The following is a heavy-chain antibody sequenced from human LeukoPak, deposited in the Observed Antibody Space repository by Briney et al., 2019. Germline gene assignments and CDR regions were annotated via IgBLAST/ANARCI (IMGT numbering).Heavy chain of an antibody. CDR2: INHGGST. Sequence: SETLSLTCAVYGGSFSGYYWSWIRQPPGKGLEWIGEINHGGSTNYNPSLKSRVTISVDTSKNQFSLKLSSVTAADTAVYYCARGRKHSRDFDYWGQGTLVTVSS. CDR1: GGSFSGYY. CDR3: ARGRKHSRDFDY. V-gene: IGHV4-34*01. J-gene: IGHJ4*02. D-gene: IGHD3-22*01.